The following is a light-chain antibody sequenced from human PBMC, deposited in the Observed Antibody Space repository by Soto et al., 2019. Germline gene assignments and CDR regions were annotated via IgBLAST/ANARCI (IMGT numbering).Light chain of an antibody. V-gene: IGKV3-20*01. CDR3: QQYGSSPYT. Sequence: EIVLTQSPGTLSLSPGERATLSCRASQSVSSSYLAWYQQKPGQAPRLLIYDASTRATGIPDRFSGSGSGTDFTLTISRLEPEDFAVYHFQQYGSSPYTFGQGTKLEIK. CDR2: DAS. J-gene: IGKJ2*01. CDR1: QSVSSSY.